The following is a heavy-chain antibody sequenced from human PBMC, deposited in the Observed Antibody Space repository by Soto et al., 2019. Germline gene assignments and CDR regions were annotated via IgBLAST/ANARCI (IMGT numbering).Heavy chain of an antibody. J-gene: IGHJ4*02. Sequence: EVQLLESGGGLVQPGGSLRLSCAASGFTFSSYGMSWVRQAPGKGLEWVSAISGSGGYTYYADSVKGRFTISRDNSKNTLYLQMNSLRAEDTAVYYCAKCGDTPWYFDYWGQGTLVTVSS. V-gene: IGHV3-23*01. CDR3: AKCGDTPWYFDY. CDR2: ISGSGGYT. CDR1: GFTFSSYG.